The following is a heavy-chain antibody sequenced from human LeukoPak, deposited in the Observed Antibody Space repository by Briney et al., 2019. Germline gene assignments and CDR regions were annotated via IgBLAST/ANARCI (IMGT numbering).Heavy chain of an antibody. Sequence: PGGSMRLSCGASGFTFSSYGMHWVRQAPGKGLEWVAVISYDGSNKYYADSVKGRFTISRDNSKNTLYLQMNSLRAEDTAVYYCAKDRIAAAVPDYWGQGTLVTVSS. V-gene: IGHV3-30*18. CDR3: AKDRIAAAVPDY. J-gene: IGHJ4*02. CDR2: ISYDGSNK. D-gene: IGHD6-13*01. CDR1: GFTFSSYG.